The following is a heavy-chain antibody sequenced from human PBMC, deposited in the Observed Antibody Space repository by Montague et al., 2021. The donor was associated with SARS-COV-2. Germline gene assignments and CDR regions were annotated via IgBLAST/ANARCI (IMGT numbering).Heavy chain of an antibody. CDR2: IYTSGSI. CDR3: ARVSRGTIFGVVIRPYYYMDV. D-gene: IGHD3-3*01. V-gene: IGHV4-61*02. CDR1: GGSISSGSYY. J-gene: IGHJ6*03. Sequence: TLSLTCTVSGGSISSGSYYWSWIRQPAGKGLEWIGRIYTSGSINYNPSLKSRVTISVDTSKNQFSLKLSSVTAADTAVYYCARVSRGTIFGVVIRPYYYMDVWGKGTTVTVSS.